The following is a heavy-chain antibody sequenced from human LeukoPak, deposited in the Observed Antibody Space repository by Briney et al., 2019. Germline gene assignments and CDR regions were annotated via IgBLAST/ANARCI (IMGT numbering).Heavy chain of an antibody. CDR3: ARSKVRPYDAFDI. CDR1: GFTFSNYE. Sequence: GGSLRLSCAASGFTFSNYEMNWVRQAPGKGLEWVSYISSSGSTIYYADSVKGRFTISRDNAKNSLYLQMNSLRAEDTAVYYCARSKVRPYDAFDIWGQGTMVTVSS. J-gene: IGHJ3*02. CDR2: ISSSGSTI. V-gene: IGHV3-48*03.